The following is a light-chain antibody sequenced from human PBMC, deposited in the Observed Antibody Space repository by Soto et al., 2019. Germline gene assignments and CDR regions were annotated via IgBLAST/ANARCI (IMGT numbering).Light chain of an antibody. CDR1: QGISNY. V-gene: IGKV1-27*01. Sequence: DIQMTQSPSSLSASVGDRVTITCRASQGISNYLAWYQQKPGKVPKLLIYAASTLQSGVTSRLSGSGSGTDFTITSSSLQPEDVATYYCQKYNSAPYTFGQGTKLEIK. CDR3: QKYNSAPYT. J-gene: IGKJ2*01. CDR2: AAS.